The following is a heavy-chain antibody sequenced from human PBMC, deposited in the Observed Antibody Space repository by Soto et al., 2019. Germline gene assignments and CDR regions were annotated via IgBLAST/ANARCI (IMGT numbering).Heavy chain of an antibody. CDR1: GFTFSSYW. CDR3: ARPLDNYYYYYGMDV. CDR2: IKQDGSEK. V-gene: IGHV3-7*03. Sequence: VGSLRLSCAASGFTFSSYWMSWGRQAPGRGLEWVANIKQDGSEKYYVDSVKGRFTISRDNAKNSLYLQMNSLRAEDTAVYYCARPLDNYYYYYGMDVWGQGTTVTVSS. J-gene: IGHJ6*02.